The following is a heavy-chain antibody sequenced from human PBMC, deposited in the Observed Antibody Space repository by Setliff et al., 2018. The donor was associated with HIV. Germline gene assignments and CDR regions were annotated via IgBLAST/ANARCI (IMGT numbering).Heavy chain of an antibody. CDR2: ISSDSDTI. Sequence: GGSLRLSCAASGFTFSSYNMNWVRQAPGKGLEWISYISSDSDTIYYADSVKGRFTISRDNAKNSLYLQMNSLRAEDTAVYYCTADPYYFDSWGQGTLVTGS. CDR3: TADPYYFDS. V-gene: IGHV3-48*01. CDR1: GFTFSSYN. D-gene: IGHD2-2*01. J-gene: IGHJ4*02.